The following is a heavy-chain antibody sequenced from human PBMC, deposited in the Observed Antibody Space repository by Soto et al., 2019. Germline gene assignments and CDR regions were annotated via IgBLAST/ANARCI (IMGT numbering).Heavy chain of an antibody. V-gene: IGHV1-18*01. CDR1: GYTFTSYG. J-gene: IGHJ3*02. CDR2: ISAYNGNT. D-gene: IGHD3-22*01. CDR3: ARVLIVVVNNPRDAFDI. Sequence: QVQLVQSGAEVKKPGASVKVSCKASGYTFTSYGISWVRQAPGQGLEWMGWISAYNGNTNYAQKLQGRVTMTTDTSTSTAYMELRSLSSDATAVYYCARVLIVVVNNPRDAFDIWGQGTMVTVSS.